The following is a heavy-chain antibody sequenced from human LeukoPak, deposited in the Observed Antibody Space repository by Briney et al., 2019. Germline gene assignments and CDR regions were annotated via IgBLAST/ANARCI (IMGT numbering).Heavy chain of an antibody. D-gene: IGHD3-22*01. CDR1: GYTFTSYG. CDR3: ATGLNYDSSGNTQLDY. Sequence: ASVKVSCKASGYTFTSYGISWVRQAPGQGLEWMGWISAYNGNTNYAQKLQGRVTMTRNTSISTAYMELSSLRSEDTAVYYCATGLNYDSSGNTQLDYWGQGTLVTVSS. CDR2: ISAYNGNT. J-gene: IGHJ4*02. V-gene: IGHV1-18*01.